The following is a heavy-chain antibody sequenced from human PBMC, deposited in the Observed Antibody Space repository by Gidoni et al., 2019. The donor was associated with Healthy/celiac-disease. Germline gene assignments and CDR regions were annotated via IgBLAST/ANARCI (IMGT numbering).Heavy chain of an antibody. Sequence: EVQLLESGGGLVQPGGSLRHSCAAAEFTCSSYALSSARQAPGKGLEWVSAIRGSGGSTYYADSVKGRFTISRDNSKNTLYLQMNSLRAEDTAVYYCAKAVARGVVVVAATRGDYWGQGTLVTVSS. CDR1: EFTCSSYA. CDR3: AKAVARGVVVVAATRGDY. CDR2: IRGSGGST. V-gene: IGHV3-23*01. D-gene: IGHD2-15*01. J-gene: IGHJ4*02.